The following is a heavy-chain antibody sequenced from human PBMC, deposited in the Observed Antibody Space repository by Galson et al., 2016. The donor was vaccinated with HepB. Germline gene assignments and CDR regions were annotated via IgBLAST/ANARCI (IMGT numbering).Heavy chain of an antibody. CDR2: INTGNGHT. Sequence: SVKVSCKASGYIFTTYPMHWVRQAPGQRLEWMGWINTGNGHTEYSQKFQGRVTITTDPSASTAYMELSSLSSEDTALYYCASWRGTKGDWSGPLDYWGQGSLVTVSS. CDR1: GYIFTTYP. CDR3: ASWRGTKGDWSGPLDY. D-gene: IGHD3-9*01. V-gene: IGHV1-3*04. J-gene: IGHJ4*02.